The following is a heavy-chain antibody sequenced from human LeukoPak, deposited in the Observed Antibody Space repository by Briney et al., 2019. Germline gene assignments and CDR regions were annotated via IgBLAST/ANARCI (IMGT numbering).Heavy chain of an antibody. V-gene: IGHV1-69*06. CDR3: ARAHAPPYSGYYYYYMDV. CDR1: GGTFSSYA. D-gene: IGHD1-26*01. Sequence: ASVKVSCKASGGTFSSYAISWVRQAPGQGLEWMGGIIPIFGTANYAQKFQGRVTITADKSTSTAYMELRSLRSDDTAVYYCARAHAPPYSGYYYYYMDVWGKGTTVTISS. CDR2: IIPIFGTA. J-gene: IGHJ6*03.